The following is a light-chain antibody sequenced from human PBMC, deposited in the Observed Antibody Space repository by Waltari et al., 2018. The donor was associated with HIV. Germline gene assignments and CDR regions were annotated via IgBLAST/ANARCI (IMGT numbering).Light chain of an antibody. CDR2: AAS. V-gene: IGKV1-39*01. J-gene: IGKJ2*01. CDR3: QQSYTTSYT. Sequence: IQMTQSPSSLSASVGDRVTITCRASQSISQSFSSFLNWYQQKPGQVPKLLIYAASRLQSGVPSRFSGSGSGADFTLTISSVQPEDSGTYFCQQSYTTSYTCGQGTKLEIK. CDR1: QSISQSFSSF.